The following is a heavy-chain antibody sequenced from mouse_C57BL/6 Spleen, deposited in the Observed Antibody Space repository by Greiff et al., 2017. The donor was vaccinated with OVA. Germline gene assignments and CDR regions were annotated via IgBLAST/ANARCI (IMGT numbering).Heavy chain of an antibody. CDR2: IDPNRGGT. D-gene: IGHD2-4*01. J-gene: IGHJ3*01. CDR3: ARRDDYDWFAY. V-gene: IGHV1-72*01. Sequence: VQLQQPGAELVKPGASVKLSCKASGYTFTSYWMHWVKQRPGRGLEWIGRIDPNRGGTKYNEKFKSKATLTVDKPSSTAYMQLSSLTSEDSAVYYCARRDDYDWFAYWGQGTLVTVSA. CDR1: GYTFTSYW.